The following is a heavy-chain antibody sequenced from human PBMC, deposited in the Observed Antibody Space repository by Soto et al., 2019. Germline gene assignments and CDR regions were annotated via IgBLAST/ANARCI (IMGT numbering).Heavy chain of an antibody. CDR3: ARGEPSGRDGYNSVAY. D-gene: IGHD5-12*01. CDR2: IYYSGST. Sequence: SETLSLTCTVSGGSISSGDYYWSWIRQPPGKGLEWIGYIYYSGSTYYNPSLKSRVTISVDTSKNQFSLKLSSVTAADTAVYYCARGEPSGRDGYNSVAYWGQGTLVTVSS. CDR1: GGSISSGDYY. V-gene: IGHV4-30-4*01. J-gene: IGHJ4*02.